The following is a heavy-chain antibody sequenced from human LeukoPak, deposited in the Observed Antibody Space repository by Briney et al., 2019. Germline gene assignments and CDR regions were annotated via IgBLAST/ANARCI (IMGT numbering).Heavy chain of an antibody. J-gene: IGHJ6*02. Sequence: GGSLRLSCVASGFTFGKYWMSWVRQAPGKGLEWVAVISYDGSNKYYADSVKGRFTISRDNSKNTLYLQMNSLRAEDTAVYYCAKEVAGTGSYYYYYGMDVWGQGTTVTVSS. V-gene: IGHV3-30*18. CDR2: ISYDGSNK. CDR1: GFTFGKYW. CDR3: AKEVAGTGSYYYYYGMDV. D-gene: IGHD6-19*01.